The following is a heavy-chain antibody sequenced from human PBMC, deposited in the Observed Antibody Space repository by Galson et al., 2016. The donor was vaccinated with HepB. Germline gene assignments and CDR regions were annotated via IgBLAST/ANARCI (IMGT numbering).Heavy chain of an antibody. CDR1: GGSISGFY. J-gene: IGHJ3*02. V-gene: IGHV4-59*01. D-gene: IGHD2-2*01. CDR2: ISYSGSY. Sequence: SETLSLTCTVSGGSISGFYWNWVRQPPGKGLEWIGYISYSGSYNYNPSLKSRVTFSVDTSKNQFSVNLSSVTAADTAVYYCARDDGRGEYQLLNAFDIWGQGTMVTVSS. CDR3: ARDDGRGEYQLLNAFDI.